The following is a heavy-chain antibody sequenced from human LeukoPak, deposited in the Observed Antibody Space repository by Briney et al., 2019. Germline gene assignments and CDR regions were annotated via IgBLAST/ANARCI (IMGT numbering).Heavy chain of an antibody. J-gene: IGHJ2*01. CDR1: GGSISSSSYY. V-gene: IGHV4-39*01. CDR2: IYYSGST. D-gene: IGHD5-12*01. CDR3: ASLRGYSGYDDGVYWYFDL. Sequence: SETLSLTCTVSGGSISSSSYYWGWIRQPPGKGLEWIGSIYYSGSTYYNPSLKGRVTISVDTSKNQFSLKLSSVTAADTAVYYCASLRGYSGYDDGVYWYFDLWGRGTLVTVSS.